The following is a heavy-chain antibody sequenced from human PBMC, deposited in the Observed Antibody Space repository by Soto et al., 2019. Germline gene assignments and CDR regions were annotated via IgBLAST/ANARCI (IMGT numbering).Heavy chain of an antibody. CDR1: GYSISSGYY. D-gene: IGHD2-21*01. V-gene: IGHV4-38-2*01. Sequence: SETLSLTCAVSGYSISSGYYWGWIRQPPGKGLEWIGSLYHSGSTYYNPSLKSRVTISVDTSKNQFPLRLTSVTAADTAVYYCVRKGVGMAAVTVGHYYYYAMDVWGQGTTVTVSS. CDR3: VRKGVGMAAVTVGHYYYYAMDV. J-gene: IGHJ6*02. CDR2: LYHSGST.